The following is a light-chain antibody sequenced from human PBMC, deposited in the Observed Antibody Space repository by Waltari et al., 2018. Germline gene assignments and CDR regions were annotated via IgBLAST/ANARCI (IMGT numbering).Light chain of an antibody. V-gene: IGKV3-20*01. J-gene: IGKJ1*01. CDR1: QSVSSND. Sequence: EIVLTQSPGTLSLSPGERATPPCGASQSVSSNDLAWYQQKPGQAPRVLIYGTYNRATGIPDRFSGSGSGTDFTLTISRLEPEDFAVYYCQQYGSWTFGQGTKVEIK. CDR2: GTY. CDR3: QQYGSWT.